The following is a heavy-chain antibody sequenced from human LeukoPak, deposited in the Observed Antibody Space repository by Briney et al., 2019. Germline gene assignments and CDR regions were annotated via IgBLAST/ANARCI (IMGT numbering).Heavy chain of an antibody. Sequence: NPGGSLRLSCAASGFTFSSYNMNWVRQAPGKGLEWVSSIGSNSSYIYYAESVKGRFTISRDNAKNSLYLRMNSLRAEDMALYYCAQAGDTNAFDIWGQGTMVTVSS. CDR3: AQAGDTNAFDI. J-gene: IGHJ3*02. V-gene: IGHV3-21*04. CDR1: GFTFSSYN. D-gene: IGHD3-16*01. CDR2: IGSNSSYI.